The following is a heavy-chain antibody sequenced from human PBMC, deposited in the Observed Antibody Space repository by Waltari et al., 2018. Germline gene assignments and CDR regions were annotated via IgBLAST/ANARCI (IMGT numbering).Heavy chain of an antibody. Sequence: EVQLVGSGGGLVQPGGSLRLSCAASGFTFSSYWMSWVRQAPGKGLEWVANIKQDGSEKYYVDSVKGRFIISRDNAKNSLYLQMNSLRAEDTAVYYCARDRAYCGGDCYLFSNSGDYWGQGTLVTVSS. CDR3: ARDRAYCGGDCYLFSNSGDY. D-gene: IGHD2-21*02. V-gene: IGHV3-7*01. J-gene: IGHJ4*02. CDR1: GFTFSSYW. CDR2: IKQDGSEK.